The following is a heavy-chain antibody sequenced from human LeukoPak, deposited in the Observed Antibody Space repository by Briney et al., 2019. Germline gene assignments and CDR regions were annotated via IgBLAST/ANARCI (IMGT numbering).Heavy chain of an antibody. J-gene: IGHJ4*02. CDR2: IKEDESEK. CDR3: ARELHFDYDY. D-gene: IGHD3-3*02. V-gene: IGHV3-7*01. Sequence: GGSLGLSCAASGFSFSNYCMSWVRQAPGKGLEWVANIKEDESEKYYVDSVKGRFTVSRDNAKNSLYLQMNSLRADDTAVYYCARELHFDYDYWGQGVLVTVSS. CDR1: GFSFSNYC.